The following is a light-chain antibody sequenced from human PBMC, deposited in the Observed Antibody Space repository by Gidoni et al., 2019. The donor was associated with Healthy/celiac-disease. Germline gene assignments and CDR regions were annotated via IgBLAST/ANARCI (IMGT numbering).Light chain of an antibody. V-gene: IGKV1-5*03. CDR2: KES. Sequence: DIHITQSPSTLSASVGDRFTITCRASQSISSWLAWYQKKPGKAPKLLIYKESSLESGVPSRFSGSGSGTEFTLTISSLQPDDFATYYCQQYNSYSPTFGPGTKVDIK. CDR1: QSISSW. CDR3: QQYNSYSPT. J-gene: IGKJ3*01.